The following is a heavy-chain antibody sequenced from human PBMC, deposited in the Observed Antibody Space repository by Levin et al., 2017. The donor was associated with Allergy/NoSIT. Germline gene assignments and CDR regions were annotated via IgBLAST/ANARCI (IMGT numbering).Heavy chain of an antibody. D-gene: IGHD4-17*01. CDR3: AKDQAGGTVTSDWFDP. CDR2: ISGSGGST. CDR1: GFTFSSYA. Sequence: GGSLRLSCAASGFTFSSYAMSWVRQAPGKGLEWVSAISGSGGSTYYADSVKGRFTISRDNSKNTLYLQMNSLRAEDTAVYYCAKDQAGGTVTSDWFDPWGQGTLVTVSS. J-gene: IGHJ5*02. V-gene: IGHV3-23*01.